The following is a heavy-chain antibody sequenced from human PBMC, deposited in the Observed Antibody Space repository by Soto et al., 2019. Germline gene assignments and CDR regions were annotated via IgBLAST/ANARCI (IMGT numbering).Heavy chain of an antibody. Sequence: HPGGSLRLSCAASGFTFSSYAMSWVRQAPGKGLEWVSAISGSGGSTYYADSVKGRFTISRDNSKNTLYLQMNSLRAEDTAVYYCAKVNPSISLARGFYWGQGTLVTVSS. D-gene: IGHD3-10*01. CDR1: GFTFSSYA. CDR3: AKVNPSISLARGFY. J-gene: IGHJ4*02. V-gene: IGHV3-23*01. CDR2: ISGSGGST.